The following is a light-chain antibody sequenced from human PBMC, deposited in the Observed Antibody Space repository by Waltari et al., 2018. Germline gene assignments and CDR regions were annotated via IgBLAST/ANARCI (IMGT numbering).Light chain of an antibody. CDR1: GIAVGASDS. J-gene: IGLJ2*01. CDR3: SSQTLDGLVL. CDR2: DVT. Sequence: QSALTQPASVSGSPGQSIPIPCSGVGIAVGASDSVSWHQHHPGKAPKVIIYDVTNRPSGVSDRFSASKSANTASLTISRLQPEDEADYYCSSQTLDGLVLFGGGTRLTVL. V-gene: IGLV2-14*03.